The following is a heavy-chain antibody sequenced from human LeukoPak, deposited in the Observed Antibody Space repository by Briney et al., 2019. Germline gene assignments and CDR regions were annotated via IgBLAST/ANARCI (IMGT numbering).Heavy chain of an antibody. CDR1: GFTFSSYA. J-gene: IGHJ3*02. Sequence: GGSLRLSCAASGFTFSSYAMSWVRQAPGKGLEWVSGISGSGGSMYYADSVKGRFTISRDNSKNTLNLQMNSLRAEDTAVYYCAKDDSSGYYCVPGAFDIWGQGTMVTVSS. V-gene: IGHV3-23*01. D-gene: IGHD3-22*01. CDR3: AKDDSSGYYCVPGAFDI. CDR2: ISGSGGSM.